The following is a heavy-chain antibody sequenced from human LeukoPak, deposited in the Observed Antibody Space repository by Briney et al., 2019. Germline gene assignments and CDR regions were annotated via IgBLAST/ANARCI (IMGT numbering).Heavy chain of an antibody. Sequence: GRSLRLSCAASGFTFSSYAMSWVRQAPGKGLEWVSAISGSGGSTYYADSVKGRFTISRDNSKNTLYLQMNSLRAEDTAVYYCAKDRRYCTNGVCYSSFDYWGQGTLVTVSS. CDR2: ISGSGGST. CDR1: GFTFSSYA. D-gene: IGHD2-8*01. V-gene: IGHV3-23*01. J-gene: IGHJ4*02. CDR3: AKDRRYCTNGVCYSSFDY.